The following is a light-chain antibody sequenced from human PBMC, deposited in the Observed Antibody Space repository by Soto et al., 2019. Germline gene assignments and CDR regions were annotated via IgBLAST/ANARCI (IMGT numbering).Light chain of an antibody. CDR2: KAS. V-gene: IGKV1-5*03. J-gene: IGKJ1*01. Sequence: IQMTQSPSTLSASVGDRVTFTCRASQSISTWLAWYQQKPGKAPKLLIYKASTLEVGVPSRFSGSGSETEFTLTINTLQPADFATYYCQQYNSYPWTVGQGTRV. CDR1: QSISTW. CDR3: QQYNSYPWT.